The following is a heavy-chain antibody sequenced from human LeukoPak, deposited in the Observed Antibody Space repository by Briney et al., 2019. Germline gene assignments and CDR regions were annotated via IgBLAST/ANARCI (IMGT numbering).Heavy chain of an antibody. D-gene: IGHD5-18*01. Sequence: GASVNVSCKASGYTFTTYYVHWVRQAPGQGLEWMGIINPTGGSTTYAQTFQGRVTMTRDTSTSTVYMELSSLRSEDTAVYYCARGGYSYGSFDYWGQGTLVTVSS. V-gene: IGHV1-46*01. CDR2: INPTGGST. CDR3: ARGGYSYGSFDY. J-gene: IGHJ4*02. CDR1: GYTFTTYY.